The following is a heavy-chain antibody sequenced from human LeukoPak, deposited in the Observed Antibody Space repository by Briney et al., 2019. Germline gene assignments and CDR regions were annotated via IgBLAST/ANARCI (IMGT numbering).Heavy chain of an antibody. V-gene: IGHV1-18*01. D-gene: IGHD3-3*01. J-gene: IGHJ3*02. Sequence: SVKVSCKASGYTFTSYGISWVRQAPGQGLEWMGWISAYNGNTNYAQKLQGRVTMTTDTSTSTAYMELRSLRSDDTAVYYCARERSWITIFGVVTDAFDIWGQGTMVTVSS. CDR2: ISAYNGNT. CDR1: GYTFTSYG. CDR3: ARERSWITIFGVVTDAFDI.